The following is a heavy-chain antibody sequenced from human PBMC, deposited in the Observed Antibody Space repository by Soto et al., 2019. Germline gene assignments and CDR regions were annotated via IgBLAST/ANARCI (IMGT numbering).Heavy chain of an antibody. CDR2: IYYSGGT. V-gene: IGHV4-59*01. CDR1: GGSISGYY. Sequence: QVQLKESGPGLVKPSETLSLTCSVSGGSISGYYWSWIRQAPGKGLEWIGYIYYSGGTSYHPSLKSRVTMSVDTSKNQFSLRVNSVTAADTAVYYCARVRAYSSGWRYFDYWGQGSLVTVSS. D-gene: IGHD5-18*01. CDR3: ARVRAYSSGWRYFDY. J-gene: IGHJ4*02.